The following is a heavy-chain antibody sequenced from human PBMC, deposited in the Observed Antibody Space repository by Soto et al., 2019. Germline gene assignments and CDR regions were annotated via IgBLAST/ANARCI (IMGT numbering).Heavy chain of an antibody. V-gene: IGHV4-39*01. Sequence: PSETLSLPCTVSGGSISSSSYYWGWIRQPPGKGLEWIGSIYYGGSTYYNASLKSRVTISADTSRNQFSLKVNSVTVADTAVYYCARRSHTNWPAYWGHGTQVTVSS. J-gene: IGHJ5*01. CDR1: GGSISSSSYY. CDR2: IYYGGST. D-gene: IGHD2-15*01. CDR3: ARRSHTNWPAY.